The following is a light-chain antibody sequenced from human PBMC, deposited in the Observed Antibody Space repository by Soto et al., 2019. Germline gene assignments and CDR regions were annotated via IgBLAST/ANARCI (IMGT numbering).Light chain of an antibody. V-gene: IGKV3-20*01. CDR2: GAS. Sequence: EIVLTQSPGTLSLSPGERATLSCRASQSVSSSYLAWYQQKPGQPPRLLIFGASSRATGIPDRFTGSGSGTDFTLTITRLEPEDFPVYYCQHYRTSFGGGTKVEIK. CDR1: QSVSSSY. J-gene: IGKJ4*01. CDR3: QHYRTS.